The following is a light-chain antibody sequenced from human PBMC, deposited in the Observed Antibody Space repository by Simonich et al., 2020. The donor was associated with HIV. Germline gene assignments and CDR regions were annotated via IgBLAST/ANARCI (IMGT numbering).Light chain of an antibody. V-gene: IGKV3-15*01. CDR2: GAS. J-gene: IGKJ2*01. CDR1: QSVSSD. Sequence: EIVMTQSPATLSVSPGERATLSCRASQSVSSDLASYQQKPGQPPRLLIYGASTRATGVPARFSGSGSGTEFTLTISSLQSEDFAVYYCQQYNKWPYTFGQGTKLEIK. CDR3: QQYNKWPYT.